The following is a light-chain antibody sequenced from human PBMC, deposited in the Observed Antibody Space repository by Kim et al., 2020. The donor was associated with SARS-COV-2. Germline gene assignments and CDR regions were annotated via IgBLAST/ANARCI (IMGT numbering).Light chain of an antibody. Sequence: WSAGERATLACRASQSGSSNSLAWYQQKPGQAPRLLIYGSSSRANGIPDRFSGRGSGTDFTLTISRLEPEDFAVYYCQQYSRTPFTFGQGTKLEI. J-gene: IGKJ2*01. CDR2: GSS. CDR3: QQYSRTPFT. CDR1: QSGSSNS. V-gene: IGKV3-20*01.